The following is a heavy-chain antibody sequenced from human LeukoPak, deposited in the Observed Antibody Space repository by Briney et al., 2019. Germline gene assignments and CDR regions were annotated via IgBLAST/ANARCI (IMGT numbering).Heavy chain of an antibody. D-gene: IGHD2-21*01. J-gene: IGHJ3*02. Sequence: PGGSLRLSCAASGFTFSSYSMNWVRQAPGKGLEWVSSISSSSSYIYYADSVKGRFTISRDNAKNSLYLQMNSLRAEDTAVYYCARALWRDAAVAFDIWGQGTMVIVSS. CDR2: ISSSSSYI. CDR3: ARALWRDAAVAFDI. CDR1: GFTFSSYS. V-gene: IGHV3-21*01.